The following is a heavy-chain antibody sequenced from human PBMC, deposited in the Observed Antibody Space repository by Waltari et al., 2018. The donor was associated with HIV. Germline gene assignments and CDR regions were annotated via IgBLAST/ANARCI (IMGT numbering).Heavy chain of an antibody. V-gene: IGHV1-2*02. Sequence: QVQLLQSGAEVKKPGASVKVSCKASGYTFTAYYLHWVRQAPGQGLEWMGWVYPNTGDTNYAQKFQGRVTMARDASIRTVSMELSRLRSDDTAVYYCVRQMTFYDAFDIWGQGTLVTVSA. CDR3: VRQMTFYDAFDI. CDR1: GYTFTAYY. CDR2: VYPNTGDT. J-gene: IGHJ3*02.